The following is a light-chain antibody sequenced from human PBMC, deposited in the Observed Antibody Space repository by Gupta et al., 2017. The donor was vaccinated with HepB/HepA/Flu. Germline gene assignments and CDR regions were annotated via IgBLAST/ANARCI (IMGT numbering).Light chain of an antibody. Sequence: EIVMTQSPATLSVSPRTRVTLSCRASESIGTNLAWYQQKPGQSPRLLVYDAFTTARGVPARFRGSGSETEFTLTISGLQSEDFAFYYCQQDKRPLTFGGGTKVEIK. CDR2: DAF. J-gene: IGKJ4*01. V-gene: IGKV3-15*01. CDR3: QQDKRPLT. CDR1: ESIGTN.